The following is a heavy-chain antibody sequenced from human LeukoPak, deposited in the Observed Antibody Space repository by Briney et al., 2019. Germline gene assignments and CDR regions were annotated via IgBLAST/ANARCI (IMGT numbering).Heavy chain of an antibody. D-gene: IGHD4-17*01. J-gene: IGHJ4*02. CDR3: ARGLGLRRFDY. CDR1: GGSISNHF. CDR2: VSTSGST. Sequence: PSETLSLTCTVSGGSISNHFCSWIRQPAGKGLEWIGRVSTSGSTYYNPSLKSRVTMSADTSKNQFSLKLSSVTAADTAVYYCARGLGLRRFDYWGQGTLVTVSS. V-gene: IGHV4-4*07.